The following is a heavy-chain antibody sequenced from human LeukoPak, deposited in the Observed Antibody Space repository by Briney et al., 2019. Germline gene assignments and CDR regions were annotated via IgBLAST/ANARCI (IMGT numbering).Heavy chain of an antibody. Sequence: LGNASDYASEALFTTSAISWVRQAPGHGREWMSGINPILGAANYAQKFQGRVTITTDESTSTAYMELSSLRSEDTAVYYWARGSPEDRDAFDTWGQGTMVTVSS. J-gene: IGHJ3*02. V-gene: IGHV1-69*05. CDR1: EALFTTSA. CDR3: ARGSPEDRDAFDT. CDR2: INPILGAA.